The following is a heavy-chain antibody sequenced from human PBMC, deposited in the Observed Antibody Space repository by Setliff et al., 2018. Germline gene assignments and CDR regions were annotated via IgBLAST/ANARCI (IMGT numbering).Heavy chain of an antibody. J-gene: IGHJ6*02. CDR3: ARGSTRRYYGMDV. V-gene: IGHV4-59*01. D-gene: IGHD1-1*01. CDR1: GGSINSYY. Sequence: SETLSLTCIVSGGSINSYYWSWIRQPPGKGLEWIGSIYYSGSTNYNPSLKSRVTISVDTSKNQFSLKLSSVTAADTAVYYCARGSTRRYYGMDVWGQGTTVTVSS. CDR2: IYYSGST.